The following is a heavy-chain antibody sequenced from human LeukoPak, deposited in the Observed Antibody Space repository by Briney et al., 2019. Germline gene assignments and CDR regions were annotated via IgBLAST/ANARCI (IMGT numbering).Heavy chain of an antibody. CDR3: AKGTLFGVVTSFDF. V-gene: IGHV3-23*01. CDR2: ISASGSAT. D-gene: IGHD3-3*01. CDR1: GFTLGSANA. Sequence: GGSLRLSCAASGFTLGSANAMTWVRQAPRKGLEWVSLISASGSATYYADSVRGRFAISRDISKNTLFLQMSSLRTEDTAVYYCAKGTLFGVVTSFDFWGQGTLVTVSS. J-gene: IGHJ4*02.